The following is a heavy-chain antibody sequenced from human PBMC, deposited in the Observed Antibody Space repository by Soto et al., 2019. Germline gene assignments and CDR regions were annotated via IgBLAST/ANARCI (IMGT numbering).Heavy chain of an antibody. V-gene: IGHV1-3*01. Sequence: QVQLVQSGAEVKKPGASVKVSCKASGYTFTSYAIHWVRQAPGQRLEWMGWINAGNGNTNYSQKFQGRVTITRDTSASTAYMERGSLRSEDTAVYSCATLSSLSDFDYWGQGTLVPVSS. CDR1: GYTFTSYA. D-gene: IGHD6-6*01. CDR2: INAGNGNT. J-gene: IGHJ4*02. CDR3: ATLSSLSDFDY.